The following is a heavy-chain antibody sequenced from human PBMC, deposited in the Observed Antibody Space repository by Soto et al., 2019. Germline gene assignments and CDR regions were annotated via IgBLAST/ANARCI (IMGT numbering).Heavy chain of an antibody. Sequence: EVQLVESGGGLVQPGGSLRLSCAASGFTFDDYSMHWVRQAPGRGLEWVSGISWHSGGIDYADSVKGRFTISRDNAKNFLYLEMNSLRPEDTALYYCARGDLGAVAGYFEYWGQGTLVTVSS. D-gene: IGHD6-19*01. CDR3: ARGDLGAVAGYFEY. V-gene: IGHV3-9*01. CDR1: GFTFDDYS. CDR2: ISWHSGGI. J-gene: IGHJ4*02.